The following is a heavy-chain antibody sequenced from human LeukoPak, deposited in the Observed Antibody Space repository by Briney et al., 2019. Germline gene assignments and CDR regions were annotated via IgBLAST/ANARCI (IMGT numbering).Heavy chain of an antibody. D-gene: IGHD3/OR15-3a*01. CDR2: INPNSGGT. Sequence: GASVKVSCKASGGTFSSYAVSWVRQAPGQGLEWMGWINPNSGGTNYAQKFQGWVTMTRDTSISTAYMELSRLRSDDTAVYYCATGYGGLALDYWGQGTLVTVSS. V-gene: IGHV1-2*04. J-gene: IGHJ4*02. CDR3: ATGYGGLALDY. CDR1: GGTFSSYA.